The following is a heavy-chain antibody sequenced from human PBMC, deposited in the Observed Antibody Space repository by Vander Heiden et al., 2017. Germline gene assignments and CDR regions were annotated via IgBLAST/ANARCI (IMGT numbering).Heavy chain of an antibody. D-gene: IGHD2-15*01. CDR1: GFIFKDYA. CDR2: ISWKSGRT. V-gene: IGHV3-9*01. CDR3: AKDMEDRTEDPTCLGV. Sequence: EVQLVESGGGLVQPGRSLRLSCAASGFIFKDYAMHWVRQIPGKGLELGSSISWKSGRTVSADSVKGRFTISRDNAKNLLYLQMNSLRVEDTALYYCAKDMEDRTEDPTCLGVWGQGTTVTVSS. J-gene: IGHJ6*01.